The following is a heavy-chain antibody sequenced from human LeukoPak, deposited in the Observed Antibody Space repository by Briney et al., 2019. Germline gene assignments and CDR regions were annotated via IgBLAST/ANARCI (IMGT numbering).Heavy chain of an antibody. Sequence: SETLSLTCIVSGGSISSYYWSWIRQPPGKGLEWIGYIYYSGSTNYNPSLKSRVTISVDSSKNQFSLKLSSVTAADTAVYYCARSKLYYYYYMDVGGKGTTVTVSS. CDR3: ARSKLYYYYYMDV. CDR1: GGSISSYY. V-gene: IGHV4-59*01. CDR2: IYYSGST. D-gene: IGHD4-11*01. J-gene: IGHJ6*03.